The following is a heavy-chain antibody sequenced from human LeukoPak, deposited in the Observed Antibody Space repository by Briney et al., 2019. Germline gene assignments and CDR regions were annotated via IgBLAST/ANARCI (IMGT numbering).Heavy chain of an antibody. V-gene: IGHV1-2*02. CDR2: INPNSGGT. D-gene: IGHD3-3*01. CDR3: AREYYDFWSGYYTGIDY. CDR1: GYTFTGYY. J-gene: IGHJ4*02. Sequence: ASVKVSCKASGYTFTGYYMHWVRQAPGQGLEWMGWINPNSGGTNYAQKFQGRVTMTRDTSISTAYMELSRLRSDDTAVYYCAREYYDFWSGYYTGIDYWGQGTLVTVSS.